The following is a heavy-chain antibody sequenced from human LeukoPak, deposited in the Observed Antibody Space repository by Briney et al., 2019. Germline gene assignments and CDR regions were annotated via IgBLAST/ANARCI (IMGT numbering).Heavy chain of an antibody. D-gene: IGHD1-26*01. V-gene: IGHV1-2*02. J-gene: IGHJ5*02. CDR2: INPHTGGT. Sequence: ASVKVSCKASGYTFTGYYMHWVRQAPGQGLEWMGWINPHTGGTNYAQKFQGRVTMTRDTSISTAYMELSRLRSDDTAVYYCAGIVENNWFDPWGQGTLVTVSS. CDR3: AGIVENNWFDP. CDR1: GYTFTGYY.